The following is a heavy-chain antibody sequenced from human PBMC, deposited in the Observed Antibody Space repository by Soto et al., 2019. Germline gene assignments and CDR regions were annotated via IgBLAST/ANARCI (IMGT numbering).Heavy chain of an antibody. D-gene: IGHD1-26*01. CDR3: SRDGREASGIDV. V-gene: IGHV4-59*11. J-gene: IGHJ6*02. Sequence: PSETLSLACTVSGGSISSHYGSWVRQAPGKGLEWIGHTYYRGSTTYNPSLRSRSTISVDTSNNQFSLKLNSVTTADTAVYYCSRDGREASGIDVWGQGTKVTVSS. CDR2: TYYRGST. CDR1: GGSISSHY.